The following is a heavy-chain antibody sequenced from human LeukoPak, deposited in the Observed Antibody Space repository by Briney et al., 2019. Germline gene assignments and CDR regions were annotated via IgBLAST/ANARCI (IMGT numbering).Heavy chain of an antibody. D-gene: IGHD5-12*01. V-gene: IGHV3-21*01. Sequence: KPSETLSLTCTVSGYSISSGYYWGWIRQPPGKGLEWVSSISSSSSYIYYADSVKGRFTISRDNAKNSLYLQMNSLRAEDTAVYYCARSPSLVATITLYYFDYWGQGTLVTVSS. J-gene: IGHJ4*02. CDR1: GYSISSGYY. CDR2: ISSSSSYI. CDR3: ARSPSLVATITLYYFDY.